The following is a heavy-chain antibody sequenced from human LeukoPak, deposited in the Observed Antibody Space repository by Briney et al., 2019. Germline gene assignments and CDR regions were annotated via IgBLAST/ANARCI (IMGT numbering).Heavy chain of an antibody. J-gene: IGHJ5*02. D-gene: IGHD4-17*01. CDR1: GYTFTSYG. Sequence: ASVEVSCKASGYTFTSYGISWVRQAPGQGLEWMGWISAYNGNTNYAQKLQGRVTMTTDTSTSTAYMELRSLRSDDTAVYYCASLLKHDYGVGRWFDPWGQGTLVTVSS. CDR3: ASLLKHDYGVGRWFDP. CDR2: ISAYNGNT. V-gene: IGHV1-18*04.